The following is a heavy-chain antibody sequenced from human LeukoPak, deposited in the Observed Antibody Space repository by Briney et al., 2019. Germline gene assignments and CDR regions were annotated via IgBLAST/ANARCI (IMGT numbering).Heavy chain of an antibody. Sequence: KPGESLKISCKGSGYSFTSYWIGWVRQMPGKGLEWMGIIYPGDSDTRYSPSFQGQVTISADKSISTAYLQWSSLKASDTAMHYCARLATGPTLGGWFDPWGQGTLVTVSS. CDR3: ARLATGPTLGGWFDP. CDR2: IYPGDSDT. CDR1: GYSFTSYW. J-gene: IGHJ5*02. D-gene: IGHD1-14*01. V-gene: IGHV5-51*03.